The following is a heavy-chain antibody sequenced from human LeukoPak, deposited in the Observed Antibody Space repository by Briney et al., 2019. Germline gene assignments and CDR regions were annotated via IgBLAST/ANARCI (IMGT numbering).Heavy chain of an antibody. J-gene: IGHJ6*02. V-gene: IGHV3-48*03. CDR2: ISSSGSTI. D-gene: IGHD5-12*01. Sequence: GGSLRLSCAASGFTFSSYEMNWVRQAPGKGLGWVSYISSSGSTIYYADSVKGRFTISRDNAKNSLYLQMNSLRAEDTAVYYCARDGTIIVATAYYGMDVWGQGTTVTVSS. CDR3: ARDGTIIVATAYYGMDV. CDR1: GFTFSSYE.